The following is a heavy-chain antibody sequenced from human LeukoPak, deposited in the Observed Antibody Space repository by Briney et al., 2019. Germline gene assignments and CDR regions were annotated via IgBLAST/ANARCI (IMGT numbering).Heavy chain of an antibody. CDR1: GYTLTSYD. D-gene: IGHD4-23*01. Sequence: GASVKVSCKASGYTLTSYDINWVRLATGQGLEWMGWMNPSGGKTGYAQKFQGRISMTRNTSISTAYMELSSLRSEDTAVYYCARETPSRYFDYWGQGTLVTVSS. V-gene: IGHV1-8*01. J-gene: IGHJ4*02. CDR3: ARETPSRYFDY. CDR2: MNPSGGKT.